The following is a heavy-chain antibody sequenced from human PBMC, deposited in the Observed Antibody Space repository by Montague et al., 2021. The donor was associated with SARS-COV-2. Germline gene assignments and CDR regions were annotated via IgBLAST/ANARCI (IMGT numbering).Heavy chain of an antibody. D-gene: IGHD6-13*01. CDR3: GRVFAPAGTFDF. J-gene: IGHJ4*02. V-gene: IGHV6-1*01. CDR1: GDSVSANSTT. Sequence: CAISGDSVSANSTTWDWLTQDPSGQLEWLGRTYFRSKWYNDYAVXVKSRITINPDTSKNQFSLQLKSVTPKDTAIYFCGRVFAPAGTFDFWGQGTLVTVSS. CDR2: TYFRSKWYN.